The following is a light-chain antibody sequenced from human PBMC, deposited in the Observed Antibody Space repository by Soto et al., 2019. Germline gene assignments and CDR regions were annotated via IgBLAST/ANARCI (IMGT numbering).Light chain of an antibody. V-gene: IGLV3-1*01. CDR1: KLENRY. Sequence: SYELTQSPSVSVSPGQTASITCSGDKLENRYACWYQQKPGQSPVVVIYENSERPSGIPERFSASKSGNTATLTISGTQAMDEADYYCQAWDTSTVVFGGGTKLTVL. CDR2: ENS. CDR3: QAWDTSTVV. J-gene: IGLJ2*01.